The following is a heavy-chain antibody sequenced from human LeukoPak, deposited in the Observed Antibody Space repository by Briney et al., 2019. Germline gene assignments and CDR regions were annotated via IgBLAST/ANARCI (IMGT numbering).Heavy chain of an antibody. V-gene: IGHV1-2*02. CDR2: INPNSGGT. J-gene: IGHJ4*02. CDR1: GHTFTGYY. Sequence: ASVKVSCKASGHTFTGYYMHWVRQAPGQGLEWMGWINPNSGGTNYAQKFRGRVTMTRDTSISTAYMELSRLRSDDTAVYYCARGDGSYFVYWGQGTLVTVSS. CDR3: ARGDGSYFVY. D-gene: IGHD1-26*01.